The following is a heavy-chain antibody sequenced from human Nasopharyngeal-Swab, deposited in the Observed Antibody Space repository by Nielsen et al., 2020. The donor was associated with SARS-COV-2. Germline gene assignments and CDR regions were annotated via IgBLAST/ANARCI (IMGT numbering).Heavy chain of an antibody. D-gene: IGHD3-9*01. CDR2: INAGNGNT. J-gene: IGHJ5*02. CDR1: GYTFTSYA. Sequence: ASVKVSCKASGYTFTSYAMHWVRQAPGQRLEWMGWINAGNGNTKYSQKFQGRVTITRATSASTAYMELSSLRSEDTAVYYCARDRNVLRYFDWLGWFDPWGQGTLVTVSS. V-gene: IGHV1-3*01. CDR3: ARDRNVLRYFDWLGWFDP.